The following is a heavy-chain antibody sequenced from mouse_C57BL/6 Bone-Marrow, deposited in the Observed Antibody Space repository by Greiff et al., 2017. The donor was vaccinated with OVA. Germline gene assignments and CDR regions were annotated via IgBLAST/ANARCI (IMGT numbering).Heavy chain of an antibody. Sequence: QVQLQQSGAELVRPGASVKLSCKASGYTFTDYYINWVKQRPGQGLEWIARIYPGSGNTYYNEKFKGKATLTAEKSSSTAYMQLSSLTSEDSAVYFCARPLREAMDYWGQGTSVTVSS. CDR3: ARPLREAMDY. CDR2: IYPGSGNT. D-gene: IGHD1-1*01. CDR1: GYTFTDYY. J-gene: IGHJ4*01. V-gene: IGHV1-76*01.